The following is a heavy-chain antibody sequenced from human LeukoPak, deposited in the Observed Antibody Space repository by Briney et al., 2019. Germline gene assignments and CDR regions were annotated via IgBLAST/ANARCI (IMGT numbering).Heavy chain of an antibody. CDR2: IYVGDSDT. V-gene: IGHV5-51*01. CDR1: GYSFTNYW. Sequence: GESLKISCKVSGYSFTNYWIGWVRQMPGKGLEWMGIIYVGDSDTRYSPSFQGQVTISADKSISTAYLQWSSLKASDTAMYYCARQYPGIAAAGTSYYYYGMDVWGQGTTVTVSS. CDR3: ARQYPGIAAAGTSYYYYGMDV. J-gene: IGHJ6*02. D-gene: IGHD6-13*01.